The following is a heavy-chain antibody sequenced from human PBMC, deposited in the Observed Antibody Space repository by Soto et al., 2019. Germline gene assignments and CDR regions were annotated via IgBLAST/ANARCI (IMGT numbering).Heavy chain of an antibody. D-gene: IGHD2-21*01. J-gene: IGHJ2*01. CDR3: VRYSRTLGWFFDL. CDR2: IRSKGNNYAT. Sequence: EVQLVESGGGLVQPGGSLKLSCAASGFTFSDSAMHWVRQASGEGLEWLGRIRSKGNNYATEYGASLKGRFTISRDDSKKTTYLQMSNLNTEGTSVYYCVRYSRTLGWFFDLWGRGTLVTVSS. V-gene: IGHV3-73*02. CDR1: GFTFSDSA.